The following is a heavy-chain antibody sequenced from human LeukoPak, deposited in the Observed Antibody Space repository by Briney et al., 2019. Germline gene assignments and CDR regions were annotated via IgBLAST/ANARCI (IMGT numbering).Heavy chain of an antibody. CDR2: INQGGSVK. Sequence: PGGSLRLSXAASGFTFRSYWMSWVRQAPGKGLEWVANINQGGSVKYYVDSVKGRFTISRDDAKNSLYVQMNSLRDEDTAVYYCARVGYSGWNLEYWSQGTLVTVSS. V-gene: IGHV3-7*01. J-gene: IGHJ4*02. CDR3: ARVGYSGWNLEY. CDR1: GFTFRSYW. D-gene: IGHD5-12*01.